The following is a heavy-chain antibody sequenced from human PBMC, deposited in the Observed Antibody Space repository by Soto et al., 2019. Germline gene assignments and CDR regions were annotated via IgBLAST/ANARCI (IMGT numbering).Heavy chain of an antibody. D-gene: IGHD3-3*01. J-gene: IGHJ4*02. CDR3: ARLPRDCNKTSCYYADH. Sequence: GESLKISCRGSGYDFNANWFGWVRQLPGRGLEWVGIMYPGDSDTRYNPSLQGHVTLSVDVTVSTAFLQWRSLETSDTGMYFCARLPRDCNKTSCYYADHWGQGTQVTVSS. V-gene: IGHV5-51*01. CDR2: MYPGDSDT. CDR1: GYDFNANW.